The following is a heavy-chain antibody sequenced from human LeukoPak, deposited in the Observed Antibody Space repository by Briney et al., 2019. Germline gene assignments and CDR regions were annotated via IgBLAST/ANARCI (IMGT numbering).Heavy chain of an antibody. CDR3: ARGETDSSSWYVGYYYYYMDV. J-gene: IGHJ6*03. V-gene: IGHV3-30*03. Sequence: GGSLRLSCAASGFTFSSYSMNWVRQAPGKGLEWVAVISYDGSNKYYADSVKGRFTISRDNSKNTLYLQMNSLRAEDTAVYYCARGETDSSSWYVGYYYYYMDVWGKGTTVTVSS. D-gene: IGHD6-13*01. CDR1: GFTFSSYS. CDR2: ISYDGSNK.